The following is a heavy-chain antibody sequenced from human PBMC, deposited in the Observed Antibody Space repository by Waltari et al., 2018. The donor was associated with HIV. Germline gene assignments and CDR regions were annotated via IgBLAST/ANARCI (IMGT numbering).Heavy chain of an antibody. CDR3: AKGASGWSPGY. V-gene: IGHV3-30*18. J-gene: IGHJ4*02. CDR2: ISYYVDNK. CDR1: GFTFSSYG. Sequence: QVQLVESGGGVVQPGRSLRLSCAASGFTFSSYGLHWVRQAPGKGLGWVAVISYYVDNKYYADSVKGRFTISRDNSKNTLYLQMNSLRVEDTAVYYCAKGASGWSPGYWGQGTLVTVSS. D-gene: IGHD6-19*01.